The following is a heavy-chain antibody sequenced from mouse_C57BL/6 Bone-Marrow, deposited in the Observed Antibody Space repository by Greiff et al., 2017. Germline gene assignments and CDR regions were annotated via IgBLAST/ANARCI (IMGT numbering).Heavy chain of an antibody. V-gene: IGHV5-4*01. CDR3: ARDPIYYGINWDY. CDR1: GFTFSSYA. J-gene: IGHJ2*01. Sequence: EVQLVESGGGLVKPGGSLKLSCAASGFTFSSYAMSWVRQTPEKRLEWVATISDGGSYTNYPDNVKGRFTITRDNAKNNPYLQMSHLKSEDAAMYYCARDPIYYGINWDYGGQGTTLTVSS. D-gene: IGHD2-1*01. CDR2: ISDGGSYT.